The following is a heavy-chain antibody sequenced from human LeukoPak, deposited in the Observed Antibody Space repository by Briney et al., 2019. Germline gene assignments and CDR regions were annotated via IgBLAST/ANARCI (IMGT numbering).Heavy chain of an antibody. J-gene: IGHJ5*02. CDR1: GGSFSGYY. CDR3: ARVSWNWFDP. Sequence: SETLSLTCAVYGGSFSGYYWSWIRQPPGKGLEWIGEINHSGSTNYNPSLKSRVTISVDMSKNQFSLKLSSVTAADTAVYYCARVSWNWFDPWGQGTLVTVSS. CDR2: INHSGST. V-gene: IGHV4-34*01.